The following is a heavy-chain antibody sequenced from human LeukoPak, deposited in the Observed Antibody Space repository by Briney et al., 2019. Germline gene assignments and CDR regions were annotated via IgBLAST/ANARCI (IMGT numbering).Heavy chain of an antibody. CDR3: ARGHVGYSYGFDY. V-gene: IGHV3-64*01. Sequence: GGSLRLSSAVSGFTFSSYTMHWVRQAPGKGLEYVSAITSNGGSTYYANSVKGRFTISRDNSKNTLYLQMNSLRAEDTAVYYCARGHVGYSYGFDYWGQGTLVTVSS. D-gene: IGHD5-18*01. CDR2: ITSNGGST. J-gene: IGHJ4*02. CDR1: GFTFSSYT.